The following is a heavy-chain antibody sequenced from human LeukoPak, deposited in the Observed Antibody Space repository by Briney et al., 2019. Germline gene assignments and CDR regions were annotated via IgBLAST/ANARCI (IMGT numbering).Heavy chain of an antibody. Sequence: QPGGSLRLSCAASGFTFSSYAMSWVRQAPGKGLEWVSAISGSGGSTYYADSVKGRFTISRDNSKNTLYLQMNSLRAEDTAVYYCAKDPFSRQRLGELSLYYFDYWGQGTLVTVSS. CDR3: AKDPFSRQRLGELSLYYFDY. D-gene: IGHD3-16*02. V-gene: IGHV3-23*01. J-gene: IGHJ4*02. CDR2: ISGSGGST. CDR1: GFTFSSYA.